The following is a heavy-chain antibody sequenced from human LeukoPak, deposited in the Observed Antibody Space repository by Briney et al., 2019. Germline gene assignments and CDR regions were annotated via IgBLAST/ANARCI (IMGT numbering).Heavy chain of an antibody. CDR3: ARAGWGEDYSNPDY. CDR2: IKQDGSEK. CDR1: GFTLSSYW. J-gene: IGHJ4*02. V-gene: IGHV3-7*01. D-gene: IGHD4-11*01. Sequence: GGSLRLSCAASGFTLSSYWMSWVRQAPGKGLERVANIKQDGSEKYYVDSVKGRFTISRDNAKNSLYLQMNSLRAEDTAVYYCARAGWGEDYSNPDYWGQGTLVTVSS.